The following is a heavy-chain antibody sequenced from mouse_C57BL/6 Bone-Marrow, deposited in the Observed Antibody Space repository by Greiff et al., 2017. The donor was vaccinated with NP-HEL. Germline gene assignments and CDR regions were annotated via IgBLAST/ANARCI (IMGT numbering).Heavy chain of an antibody. D-gene: IGHD1-1*01. V-gene: IGHV1-55*01. CDR1: GYTFTSYW. Sequence: QVQLKQPGAELVKPGASVKMSCKASGYTFTSYWITWVKQRPGPGLEWIGDIYPGSGSTNYNEKFKSKATLTVDPSSSTAYMQLRSLTSEDSAVYYCMCFYYYGSSYYFDYWGQGTTLTVSS. CDR2: IYPGSGST. CDR3: MCFYYYGSSYYFDY. J-gene: IGHJ2*01.